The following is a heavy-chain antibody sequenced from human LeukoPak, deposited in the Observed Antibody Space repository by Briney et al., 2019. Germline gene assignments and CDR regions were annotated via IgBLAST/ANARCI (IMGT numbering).Heavy chain of an antibody. CDR2: INPNSGGT. V-gene: IGHV1-2*02. CDR1: GYTFTSYY. Sequence: ASVKVSCKASGYTFTSYYMHWVRQAPGQGIEWMGWINPNSGGTNYAQKFQGRVTMTRDTSISTAYMELSRLRSDDTAVYYCARDAILRYSQLYYMDVWGKGTTVTISS. J-gene: IGHJ6*03. CDR3: ARDAILRYSQLYYMDV. D-gene: IGHD3-9*01.